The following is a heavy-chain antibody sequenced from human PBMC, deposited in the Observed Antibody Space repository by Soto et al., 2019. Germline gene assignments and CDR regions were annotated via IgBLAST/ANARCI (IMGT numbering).Heavy chain of an antibody. CDR2: AGPSGSST. D-gene: IGHD3-22*01. CDR1: GFTFGSYA. CDR3: ARTYYYDSAGYYRTFDY. Sequence: GGSLRLSCAASGFTFGSYAMSWVRLAPGKGLEWVSVAGPSGSSTFYADSVRGRFTISRDNVENTLYLQMNSLRVADTALYFCARTYYYDSAGYYRTFDYWGQGTLVTVSS. V-gene: IGHV3-23*01. J-gene: IGHJ4*02.